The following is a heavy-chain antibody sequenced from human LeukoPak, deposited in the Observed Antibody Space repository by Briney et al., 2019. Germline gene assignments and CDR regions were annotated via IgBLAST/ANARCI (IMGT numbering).Heavy chain of an antibody. CDR1: GLTVSSNY. CDR3: AKVSGGGYYFDY. CDR2: ISGSGGST. Sequence: GGSLRLSCAASGLTVSSNYMSWVRQAPGKGREWVSAISGSGGSTYYADSVKGRFTISRDNSKNTLYLQMNSLRAEDTAVYYCAKVSGGGYYFDYWGQGTLVTVSS. V-gene: IGHV3-23*01. D-gene: IGHD2-15*01. J-gene: IGHJ4*02.